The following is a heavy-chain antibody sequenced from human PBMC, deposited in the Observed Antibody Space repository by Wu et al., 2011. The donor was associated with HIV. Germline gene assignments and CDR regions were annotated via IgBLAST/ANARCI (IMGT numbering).Heavy chain of an antibody. Sequence: QVQLVQSGAEMKRPGSSVKVSCKISGGDFRKSEMYWVRQARGRGFEWVGRVVPLLRTGNYARKFQGRVTITADKSATTVYMELRSLRSEDTAMYYCARSGVSAEYYFYYMNVWGKGTTVTVSS. CDR2: VVPLLRTG. D-gene: IGHD2-2*01. CDR3: ARSGVSAEYYFYYMNV. CDR1: GGDFRKSE. J-gene: IGHJ6*03. V-gene: IGHV1-69*09.